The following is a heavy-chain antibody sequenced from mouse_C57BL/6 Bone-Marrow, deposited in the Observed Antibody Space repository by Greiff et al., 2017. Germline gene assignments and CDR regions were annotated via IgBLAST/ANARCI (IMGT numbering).Heavy chain of an antibody. J-gene: IGHJ3*01. D-gene: IGHD3-1*01. Sequence: EVKLVESGGGLVQPKGSLKLSCAASGFSFNPYAMNWVRQAPGKGLEWVARIRSKSNNYATYYADSVKDRFTISRDDSESMLYLQMHNLKTADTAMYYCVRHDTRGFAYWGQGTLVTVSA. CDR1: GFSFNPYA. V-gene: IGHV10-1*01. CDR3: VRHDTRGFAY. CDR2: IRSKSNNYAT.